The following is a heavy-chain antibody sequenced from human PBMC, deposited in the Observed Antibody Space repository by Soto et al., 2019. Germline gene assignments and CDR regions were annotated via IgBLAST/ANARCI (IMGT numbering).Heavy chain of an antibody. CDR1: GGSISSYY. CDR3: ARAEIPLTYYYYMDV. Sequence: SETLSLTCTVSGGSISSYYWSWIRQPPGKGLEWIGYIYHTGSTNLFYTGSTKYNPSLQSRVTISVDTSKNQFSLKLSSVTAADTAVYYCARAEIPLTYYYYMDVWGKGTTVTVSS. D-gene: IGHD3-9*01. J-gene: IGHJ6*03. CDR2: IYHTGSTNLFYTGST. V-gene: IGHV4-59*01.